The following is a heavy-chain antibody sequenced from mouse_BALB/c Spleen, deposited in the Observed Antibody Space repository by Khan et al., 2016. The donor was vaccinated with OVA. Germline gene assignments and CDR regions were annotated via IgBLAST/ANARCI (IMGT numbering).Heavy chain of an antibody. CDR3: ARVGNYWYVDV. V-gene: IGHV9-3-1*01. Sequence: QIQLVQSGPELKKPGETVKISCKASGYTFTNYGMNWVKQAPGKALKWMGWINTYTGEPTYADDFKGRFAFSLETSATTAYLQINNLKNEDTATDCCARVGNYWYVDVWGAGTTVTVSS. D-gene: IGHD2-1*01. CDR1: GYTFTNYG. J-gene: IGHJ1*01. CDR2: INTYTGEP.